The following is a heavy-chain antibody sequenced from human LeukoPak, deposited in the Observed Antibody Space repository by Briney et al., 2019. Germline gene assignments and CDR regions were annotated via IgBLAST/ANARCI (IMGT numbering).Heavy chain of an antibody. CDR1: GGSISSYY. CDR2: IYYSGRT. CDR3: ARDGNPWNLDV. J-gene: IGHJ2*01. V-gene: IGHV4-59*01. D-gene: IGHD1-14*01. Sequence: SETLSLTCTLSGGSISSYYWTWIRQPPGKALEWIGYIYYSGRTSYNPSLKSRVTMSVDTSKNQFSLKLSSVTAADTAVYYCARDGNPWNLDVWGRGTLVTVSS.